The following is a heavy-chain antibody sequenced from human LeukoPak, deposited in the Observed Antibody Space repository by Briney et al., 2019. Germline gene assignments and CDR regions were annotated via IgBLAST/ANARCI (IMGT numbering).Heavy chain of an antibody. J-gene: IGHJ2*01. CDR3: AREYTYGYIRYFDL. CDR2: INPSSGSR. V-gene: IGHV1-46*01. Sequence: ASVKVSCKASGDSFTNYYIHWVRQAPEQGLEWMAIINPSSGSRSYAQKFQGRATMTRDTSTSTVYMELSSLRSDDTAVYYCAREYTYGYIRYFDLWGRGTLVSVSS. D-gene: IGHD5-18*01. CDR1: GDSFTNYY.